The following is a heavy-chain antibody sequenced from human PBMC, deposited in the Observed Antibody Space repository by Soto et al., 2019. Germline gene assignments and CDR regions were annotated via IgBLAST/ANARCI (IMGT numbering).Heavy chain of an antibody. V-gene: IGHV5-10-1*04. J-gene: IGHJ4*02. CDR2: IDPSDSDT. CDR1: EDKCVAHW. Sequence: CSKVFEDKCVAHWSSWVRQMPGKGLEWMGRIDPSDSDTRYSPSFQGQVTISADKSISTAYLQWSSLKASDTAMYYCARTPPVYGSGSYYNKFDFWGQGTLVTVSS. D-gene: IGHD3-10*01. CDR3: ARTPPVYGSGSYYNKFDF.